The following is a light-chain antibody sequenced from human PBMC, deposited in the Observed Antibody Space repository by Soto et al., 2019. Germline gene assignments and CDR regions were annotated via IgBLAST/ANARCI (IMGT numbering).Light chain of an antibody. CDR3: KKYGSSRWK. CDR2: HDS. V-gene: IGKV1-5*01. Sequence: DIQMTHSPSTRAGSVGERVNITFLASQSISSWLAWYQQKPGTAPKLLIYHDSSLESGVQSRFSGSGSGTEFTLTISRMEPEDFAVYYCKKYGSSRWKCGKGHKV. CDR1: QSISSW. J-gene: IGKJ1*01.